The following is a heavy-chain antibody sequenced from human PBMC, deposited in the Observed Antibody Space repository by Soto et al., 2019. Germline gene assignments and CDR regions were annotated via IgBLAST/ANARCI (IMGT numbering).Heavy chain of an antibody. CDR2: ISGSGGST. Sequence: EVQLLESGGGLVQPGGCLRLSCAASGFTSSSYAMSWVRQAPGKGLEWVSAISGSGGSTYYAASVKGRFTISRDNSKNTLYLQMNSLRAEDTAVYYCAGSGLRVPDVWGRGTTVTVSS. CDR3: AGSGLRVPDV. CDR1: GFTSSSYA. D-gene: IGHD4-17*01. V-gene: IGHV3-23*01. J-gene: IGHJ6*02.